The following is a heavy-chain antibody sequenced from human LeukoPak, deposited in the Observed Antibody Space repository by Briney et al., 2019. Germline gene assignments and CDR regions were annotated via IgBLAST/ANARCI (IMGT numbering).Heavy chain of an antibody. D-gene: IGHD4-17*01. CDR1: GFTFGDYA. CDR3: PKEAGPYGEPGDY. Sequence: GGALRLSCTASGFTFGDYAMSWVRQAPGKGLEWVGFIRSKAYGGTTEYAASVKGRFTISRDDSKSIAYLQMNSLKTEDTAVYYCPKEAGPYGEPGDYWGQGTLVTVSS. V-gene: IGHV3-49*04. J-gene: IGHJ4*02. CDR2: IRSKAYGGTT.